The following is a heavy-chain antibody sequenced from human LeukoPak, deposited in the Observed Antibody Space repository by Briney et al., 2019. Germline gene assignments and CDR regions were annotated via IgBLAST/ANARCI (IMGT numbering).Heavy chain of an antibody. CDR2: ISGSGGST. CDR1: GFTFSSYA. D-gene: IGHD2-2*02. V-gene: IGHV3-23*01. CDR3: AKSGVRCSSTSCYTVEDYYYGMDV. Sequence: GGSLRLSCAASGFTFSSYAMSWVRQAPGKGLEWVSAISGSGGSTYYADSVKGRFTISRDNSKNTLYLQMNSLRAEDTAVYYCAKSGVRCSSTSCYTVEDYYYGMDVWGQGTTVTVSS. J-gene: IGHJ6*02.